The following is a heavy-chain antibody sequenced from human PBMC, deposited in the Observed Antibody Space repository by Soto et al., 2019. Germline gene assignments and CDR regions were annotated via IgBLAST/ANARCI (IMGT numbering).Heavy chain of an antibody. CDR1: GYTFLSYG. D-gene: IGHD4-17*01. V-gene: IGHV1-18*04. Sequence: ASVKVACKASGYTFLSYGLSWVRQVPGQGLEWLGWIGPNNETTSPAQKFQGRLTVTTETSASTVYMELSRLRSDDTAVYYCPRDTLNYGDYFLDYWGQGTLVTVSS. J-gene: IGHJ4*02. CDR3: PRDTLNYGDYFLDY. CDR2: IGPNNETT.